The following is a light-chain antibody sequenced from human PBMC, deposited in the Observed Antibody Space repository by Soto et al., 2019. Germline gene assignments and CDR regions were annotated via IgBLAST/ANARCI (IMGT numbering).Light chain of an antibody. J-gene: IGKJ1*01. V-gene: IGKV1-5*01. CDR2: DAS. CDR1: QIISSW. Sequence: DIQMTQSPSTLSASVGDRVTITCRASQIISSWLAWFQQKPGKAPKLLIYDASTLASGVPPRFSGSGSGTEFTLPIGSLQPDDCATHYCQQYNTYSPRTFVQGTKVELK. CDR3: QQYNTYSPRT.